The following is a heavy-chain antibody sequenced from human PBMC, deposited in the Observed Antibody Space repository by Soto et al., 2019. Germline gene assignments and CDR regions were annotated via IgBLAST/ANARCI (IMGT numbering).Heavy chain of an antibody. J-gene: IGHJ4*02. CDR1: GASISTNG. D-gene: IGHD6-19*01. CDR3: ARHIAVSGTRGFDF. Sequence: QVQLQESGPGLMKPSGPLSLTGAAPGASISTNGWSWVRQPPGKGLEWIGEIYHSGRTNYNPSLENRVTMSVDKSQNHLSLILNSVTAADTAVYYCARHIAVSGTRGFDFWGQGTLVTVSS. V-gene: IGHV4-4*02. CDR2: IYHSGRT.